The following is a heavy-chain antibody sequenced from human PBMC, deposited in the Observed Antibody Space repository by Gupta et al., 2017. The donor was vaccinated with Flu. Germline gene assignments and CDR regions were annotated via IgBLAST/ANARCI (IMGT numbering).Heavy chain of an antibody. V-gene: IGHV4-34*01. CDR3: TRLGGVTVGYNWFDP. CDR2: IDHSGGT. Sequence: RGSYWSWIRQPPGKGPEWIGEIDHSGGTNYNPSLKSRVTMSVDTSKNQFSLNLYSVNAADTAIYYCTRLGGVTVGYNWFDPWGQGTLVTVSS. CDR1: RGSY. D-gene: IGHD4-4*01. J-gene: IGHJ5*02.